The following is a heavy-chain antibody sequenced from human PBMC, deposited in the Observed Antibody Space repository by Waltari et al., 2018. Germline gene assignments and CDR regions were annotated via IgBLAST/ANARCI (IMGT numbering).Heavy chain of an antibody. V-gene: IGHV3-53*01. CDR3: ARLGIVGEGDYFDY. CDR2: IYSGGST. J-gene: IGHJ4*02. D-gene: IGHD1-26*01. CDR1: GFTVRSNY. Sequence: EVQLVESGGGLIQPGGSLRLSCAASGFTVRSNYMSWVRQAPGKGLEWVSVIYSGGSTYYADSVKGRFTISRDNSKNTLYLQMNSLRAEDTAVYYCARLGIVGEGDYFDYWGQGTLVTVSS.